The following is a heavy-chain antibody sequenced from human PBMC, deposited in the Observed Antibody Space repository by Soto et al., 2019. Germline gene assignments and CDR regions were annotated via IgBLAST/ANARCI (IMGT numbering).Heavy chain of an antibody. J-gene: IGHJ6*02. Sequence: SETLSLTCAVYGGSFSGYYWSWIRQPPGKGLEWIGEINHSGSTNYNPSLKSRVTISVDTSKNQFSLKLSSVTAADTAVYYCARGWRVATIRNYYYYGMDVWGQGTTVTVSS. CDR3: ARGWRVATIRNYYYYGMDV. CDR2: INHSGST. CDR1: GGSFSGYY. D-gene: IGHD5-12*01. V-gene: IGHV4-34*01.